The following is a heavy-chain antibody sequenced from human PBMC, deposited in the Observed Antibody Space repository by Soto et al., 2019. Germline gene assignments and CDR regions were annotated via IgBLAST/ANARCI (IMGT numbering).Heavy chain of an antibody. J-gene: IGHJ4*02. D-gene: IGHD3-22*01. CDR3: ARDVGYHYDGSPSGQFDF. V-gene: IGHV4-4*02. CDR2: IYHSGTS. CDR1: GNSISTTNW. Sequence: QVELQESGPGLVKPSGTLFLTCAVFGNSISTTNWWSWVRQSPGKGLEWIGEIYHSGTSNYNPSLKSRVTISLDKSKNQFSLKLSSVTAADTAVYYCARDVGYHYDGSPSGQFDFWGQGTLVIVSS.